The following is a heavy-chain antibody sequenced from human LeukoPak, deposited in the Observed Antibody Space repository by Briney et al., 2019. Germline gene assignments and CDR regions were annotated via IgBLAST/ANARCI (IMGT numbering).Heavy chain of an antibody. CDR2: SRNKANSYST. V-gene: IGHV3-72*01. CDR3: TRVGDYSSSWNY. CDR1: GFTFSDHY. D-gene: IGHD3-22*01. Sequence: PGGPLRLSCAVSGFTFSDHYMDWVHQAPGKGLEWVGRSRNKANSYSTDYAASVIGRFTISRDDSKNSLDLQMNSLKIEDTAMYYCTRVGDYSSSWNYWGQGTLVTVSS. J-gene: IGHJ4*02.